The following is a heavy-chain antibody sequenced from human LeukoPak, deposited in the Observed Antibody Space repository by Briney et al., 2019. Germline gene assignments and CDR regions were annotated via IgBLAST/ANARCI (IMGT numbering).Heavy chain of an antibody. Sequence: ASVKVSCKASGYTFTGYHIHWVRQAPGQGLEWMGRINPNSGDTNYAQNFQGRVTMTRDTSINTAYMELSRLRSDDTAVYYCARDYCSSTSCLFDYWGQGTLVTVSS. J-gene: IGHJ4*02. CDR3: ARDYCSSTSCLFDY. V-gene: IGHV1-2*06. CDR2: INPNSGDT. D-gene: IGHD2-2*01. CDR1: GYTFTGYH.